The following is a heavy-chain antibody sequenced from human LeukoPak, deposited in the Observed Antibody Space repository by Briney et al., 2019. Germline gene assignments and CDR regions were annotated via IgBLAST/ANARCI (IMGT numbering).Heavy chain of an antibody. V-gene: IGHV4-31*03. Sequence: SQTLSLTCTVSGGSISSGGYYWSWLRQHPGKGLEWIGYIYYSGSTYYNPSLKSRVTISVDTSKNQFSLRLSSVAAADTAIYYCARDRGDGYNDYWGQGTLVTVSS. CDR1: GGSISSGGYY. CDR3: ARDRGDGYNDY. D-gene: IGHD5-24*01. J-gene: IGHJ4*02. CDR2: IYYSGST.